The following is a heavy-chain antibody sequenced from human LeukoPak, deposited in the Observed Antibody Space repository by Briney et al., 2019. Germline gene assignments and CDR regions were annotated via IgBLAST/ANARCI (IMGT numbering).Heavy chain of an antibody. D-gene: IGHD5-24*01. CDR3: AKDGLDGYNALGWFDP. V-gene: IGHV3-23*01. Sequence: GGSLRLSCAASGFTFSIYAMSWVRQAPGKGLEWVSVISGSGGDTYYAASVKGRFTISRDNSKNTLYLQMNSLRAEDTAVYYCAKDGLDGYNALGWFDPWGQGTLVIVSS. J-gene: IGHJ5*02. CDR2: ISGSGGDT. CDR1: GFTFSIYA.